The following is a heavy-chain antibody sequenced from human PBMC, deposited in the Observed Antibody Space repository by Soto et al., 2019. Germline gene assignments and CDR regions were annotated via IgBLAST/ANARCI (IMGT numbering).Heavy chain of an antibody. CDR1: GFTFSSYS. CDR3: ARELPVAWRHNASDI. CDR2: ISSSSSTI. Sequence: GGSLSLSCAASGFTFSSYSMNWVRQAPGKGLEWVSYISSSSSTIYYADSVKGRFTISRDNAKNTLYLQMNSLRDEDTAVYYCARELPVAWRHNASDIWGLATMFT. J-gene: IGHJ3*02. D-gene: IGHD2-15*01. V-gene: IGHV3-48*02.